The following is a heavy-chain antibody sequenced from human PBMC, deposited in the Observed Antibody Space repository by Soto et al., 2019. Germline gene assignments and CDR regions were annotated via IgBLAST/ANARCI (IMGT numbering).Heavy chain of an antibody. Sequence: SCKASGYTFISYAMHWVRQAPGKGLDYVSAISSNGGSTYYANSVKGRFTISRDNAKNSLYLQMNSLRAEDTAVYYCARVVHYYGSGSYYGPYFDYWGQGTLVTVSS. CDR1: GYTFISYA. CDR3: ARVVHYYGSGSYYGPYFDY. CDR2: ISSNGGST. J-gene: IGHJ4*02. V-gene: IGHV3-64*01. D-gene: IGHD3-10*01.